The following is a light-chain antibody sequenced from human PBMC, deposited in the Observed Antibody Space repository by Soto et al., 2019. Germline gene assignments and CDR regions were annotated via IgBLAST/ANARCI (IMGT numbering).Light chain of an antibody. J-gene: IGLJ1*01. CDR3: CSYAGSYTYV. V-gene: IGLV2-11*01. CDR1: SSDVGGYNY. CDR2: DVN. Sequence: QSALTQPRSVSGSPGQSVTISCTGTSSDVGGYNYVSWYQQHPGKAPKLMIYDVNKRPSGVPDRFSGSKSGNTASLTISGLQAEDEADYYCCSYAGSYTYVVGTGTKLTVL.